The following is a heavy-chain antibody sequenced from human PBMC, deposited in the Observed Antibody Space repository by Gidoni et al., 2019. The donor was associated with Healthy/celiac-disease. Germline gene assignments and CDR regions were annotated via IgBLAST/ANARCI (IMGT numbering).Heavy chain of an antibody. Sequence: QVQLQQWGAGLLKPSETLSLTCAVYGGSFSGYYWSWIRQPPGKWREWIGEINHSGSTNYNPSLKSRVTISVDTSKNQFSLKLSSVTAADTAVYYCARRLVTTVSFDYWGQGTLVTVSS. V-gene: IGHV4-34*01. CDR2: INHSGST. D-gene: IGHD4-17*01. CDR3: ARRLVTTVSFDY. CDR1: GGSFSGYY. J-gene: IGHJ4*02.